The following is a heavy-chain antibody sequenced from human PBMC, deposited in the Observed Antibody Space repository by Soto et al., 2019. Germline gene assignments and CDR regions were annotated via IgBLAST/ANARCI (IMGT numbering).Heavy chain of an antibody. V-gene: IGHV3-23*01. CDR2: INPSGATT. D-gene: IGHD2-15*01. CDR3: EKRLQPAVGPFDY. Sequence: EVQLLESGGGLVQPGGSLTLSCAASGFTFSTYTMTWVRQAPGEGLEWVSIINPSGATTYYADSVQGRFTISRDNSKNTLYLQMNSLRAEDTAVYYCEKRLQPAVGPFDYWGQGTLVTVSS. J-gene: IGHJ4*02. CDR1: GFTFSTYT.